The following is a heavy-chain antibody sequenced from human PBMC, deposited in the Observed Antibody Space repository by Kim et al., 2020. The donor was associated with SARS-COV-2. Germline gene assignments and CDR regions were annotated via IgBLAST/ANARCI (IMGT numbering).Heavy chain of an antibody. CDR3: ASGRLNYRLRPFDY. V-gene: IGHV4-31*03. D-gene: IGHD4-4*01. CDR1: GGSISSGGYY. J-gene: IGHJ4*02. Sequence: SETLSLICTVSGGSISSGGYYWSWIRQHPGKGLEWIGYIYYSGSTYYNPSLKSRVTISVDTSKNQFSLKLSSVTAADTAVYYCASGRLNYRLRPFDYWGQGTLVTVSS. CDR2: IYYSGST.